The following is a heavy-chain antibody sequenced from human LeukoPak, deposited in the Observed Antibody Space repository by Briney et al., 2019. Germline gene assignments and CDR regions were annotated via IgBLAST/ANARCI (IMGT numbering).Heavy chain of an antibody. J-gene: IGHJ4*02. Sequence: SETLSLTCSVSGASISGYYWTWIRQPAGRGLEWIGRIYTTGSTKYNPSLKSRVIMSVDASKNQFSLNLTSVTAADTAVYYCARGRLARSPYFDYWGQGTLVTVSS. D-gene: IGHD6-19*01. CDR2: IYTTGST. CDR1: GASISGYY. CDR3: ARGRLARSPYFDY. V-gene: IGHV4-4*07.